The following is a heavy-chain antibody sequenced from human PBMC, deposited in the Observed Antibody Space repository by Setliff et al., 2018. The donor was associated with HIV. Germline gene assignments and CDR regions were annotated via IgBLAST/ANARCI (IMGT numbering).Heavy chain of an antibody. CDR3: ATLSSNWHLDY. V-gene: IGHV3-30*04. D-gene: IGHD6-13*01. CDR2: ISYDGSDK. J-gene: IGHJ4*02. CDR1: GFTFSNYA. Sequence: GGSLRLSCAASGFTFSNYAMHWVRQAPVKGLEWVAVISYDGSDKYYADSAKGRFTISRDNSKNTVYLQMNSLRAEDTAVYYCATLSSNWHLDYWGQGTLVTVSS.